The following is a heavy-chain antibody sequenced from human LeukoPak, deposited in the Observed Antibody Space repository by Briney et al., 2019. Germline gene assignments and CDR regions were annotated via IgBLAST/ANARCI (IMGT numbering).Heavy chain of an antibody. V-gene: IGHV4-34*01. J-gene: IGHJ5*02. CDR3: ARVRRYNYYDRALGFDP. Sequence: SETLSLTCAVYGGSFSGYYWSWIRQPPGKGLEWIGEINHSGGTNYNPSLKSRVTISVDTSKNQFSLKLSSVTAADTAVYYCARVRRYNYYDRALGFDPWGQGTLVTVSS. CDR1: GGSFSGYY. CDR2: INHSGGT. D-gene: IGHD3-22*01.